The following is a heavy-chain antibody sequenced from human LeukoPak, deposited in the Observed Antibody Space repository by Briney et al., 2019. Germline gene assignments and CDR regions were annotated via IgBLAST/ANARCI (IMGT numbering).Heavy chain of an antibody. Sequence: PGGSLRLSCAASGFTFSTYAMSWVRQAPGKGLEWVSVISGSGGSPYYADSVKGRFTISRDNSKNTLYLQMNSLRAEDTAVYFCAGEIGRSGGYDYWGQGTLVTVSS. CDR2: ISGSGGSP. D-gene: IGHD1-26*01. CDR3: AGEIGRSGGYDY. V-gene: IGHV3-23*01. CDR1: GFTFSTYA. J-gene: IGHJ4*02.